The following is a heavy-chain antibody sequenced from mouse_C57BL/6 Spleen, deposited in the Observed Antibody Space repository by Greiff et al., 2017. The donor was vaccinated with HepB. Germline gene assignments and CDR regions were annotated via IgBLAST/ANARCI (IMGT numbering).Heavy chain of an antibody. D-gene: IGHD2-10*02. CDR3: ARQRGYGNSYAMDY. V-gene: IGHV2-6-1*01. CDR2: IWSDGST. J-gene: IGHJ4*01. Sequence: VKLVESGPGLVAPSQSLSITCTVSGFSLTSYGVHWVRQPPGKGLEWLVVIWSDGSTTYNSALKSRLSISKDNSKSQVFLKMNSRQTDDTAMYYCARQRGYGNSYAMDYWGQGTSVTVSS. CDR1: GFSLTSYG.